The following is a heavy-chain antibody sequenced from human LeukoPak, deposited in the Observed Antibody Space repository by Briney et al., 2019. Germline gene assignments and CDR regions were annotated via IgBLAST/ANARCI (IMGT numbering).Heavy chain of an antibody. CDR1: GYTFTSYG. CDR3: ARDGMVRTLKFDP. D-gene: IGHD3-10*01. Sequence: ASVKDSCKASGYTFTSYGISWVRQAPGRGLEWMGWISAYNGNTNYAQKLQGRVTMTTDTSTSTAYMELRSLRSDDTAVCYCARDGMVRTLKFDPWGQGTLVTVSS. J-gene: IGHJ5*02. CDR2: ISAYNGNT. V-gene: IGHV1-18*01.